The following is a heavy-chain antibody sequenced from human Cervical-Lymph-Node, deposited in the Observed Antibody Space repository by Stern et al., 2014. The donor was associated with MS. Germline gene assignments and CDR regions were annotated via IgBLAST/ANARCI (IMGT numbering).Heavy chain of an antibody. V-gene: IGHV3-30*18. D-gene: IGHD6-25*01. CDR1: GFTFSSYG. J-gene: IGHJ4*02. Sequence: VQLVESGGGVVQPGRSLRLSCEASGFTFSSYGMHWVRQAPGKELELDAAISAEGSRTYYADSVKCRLSIYSDTYKNPLDLPMDSLKFEDTAVFYCAKERMLIAAVGLFDYWGQGTLFTVSS. CDR2: ISAEGSRT. CDR3: AKERMLIAAVGLFDY.